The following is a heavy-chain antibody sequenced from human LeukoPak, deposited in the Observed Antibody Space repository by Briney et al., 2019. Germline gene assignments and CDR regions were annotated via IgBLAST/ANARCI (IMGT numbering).Heavy chain of an antibody. CDR2: ISGDGGST. Sequence: GGSLRLSCAASGFTFDDYAMHWVRHAPGKGLEWVSLISGDGGSTYYADSVKGRFTISRDNSKNSLYLQMNSLRTADTALYYGAKPPRYYDSSGYYPDYFDYWGQGTLVTVSS. V-gene: IGHV3-43*02. CDR3: AKPPRYYDSSGYYPDYFDY. CDR1: GFTFDDYA. J-gene: IGHJ4*02. D-gene: IGHD3-22*01.